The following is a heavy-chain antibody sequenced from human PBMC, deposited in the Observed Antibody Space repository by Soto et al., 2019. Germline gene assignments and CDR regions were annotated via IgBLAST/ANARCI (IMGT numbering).Heavy chain of an antibody. D-gene: IGHD3-22*01. J-gene: IGHJ4*02. CDR3: ARVRGDSSGSYYFDH. CDR2: ISSSGTGV. Sequence: GGSLRLSCAVSGFSLSDYYISWIRQAPGEGLEWVSYISSSGTGVHYADSVKGRFTISKDNANNSLYLQMNSLRAEDTAVYYCARVRGDSSGSYYFDHWGQGXLVTVYS. V-gene: IGHV3-11*01. CDR1: GFSLSDYY.